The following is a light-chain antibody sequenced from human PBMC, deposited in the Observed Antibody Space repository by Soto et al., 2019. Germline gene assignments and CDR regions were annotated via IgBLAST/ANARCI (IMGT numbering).Light chain of an antibody. CDR1: SSYVGGYNY. CDR3: QSYDSSLSGSAYV. CDR2: DVS. V-gene: IGLV2-11*01. J-gene: IGLJ1*01. Sequence: QSALTQPRSVSGSPGQSVTISCTGTSSYVGGYNYVSWYQQHPGKAPKLMIYDVSKRPPGVPDRFSGSKSGTSASLAITGLQAEDEADYYCQSYDSSLSGSAYVFGTGTKVTVL.